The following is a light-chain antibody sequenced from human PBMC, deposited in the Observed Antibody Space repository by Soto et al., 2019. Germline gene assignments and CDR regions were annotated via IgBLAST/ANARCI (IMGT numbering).Light chain of an antibody. CDR1: QTITRW. J-gene: IGKJ1*01. CDR2: DAS. V-gene: IGKV1-5*01. CDR3: QQYNSYRKT. Sequence: DIQMTQSPSTLSSSVGDRVTITCRASQTITRWMAWYKQKPGKAPKLLIYDASTLESGVPSRFSGSGSGTEFTLTISSLKPDDFETYYCQQYNSYRKTFGQGTKVDIK.